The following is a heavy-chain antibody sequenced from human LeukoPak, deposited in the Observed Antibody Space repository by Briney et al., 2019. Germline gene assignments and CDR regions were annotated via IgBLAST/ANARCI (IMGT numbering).Heavy chain of an antibody. CDR3: VRDLNWGLDY. V-gene: IGHV3-48*02. Sequence: PGGSLRLSCAASGFIFSSYSMNWVRLAPGKGLEWISYIGISSGAMSYADSVKGRFTISRDDAKNSLYLHMNSLREEDTAVYHCVRDLNWGLDYWGQGTLVTASS. J-gene: IGHJ4*02. CDR2: IGISSGAM. D-gene: IGHD7-27*01. CDR1: GFIFSSYS.